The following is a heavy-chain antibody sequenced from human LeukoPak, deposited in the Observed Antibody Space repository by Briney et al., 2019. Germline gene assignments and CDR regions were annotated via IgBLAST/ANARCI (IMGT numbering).Heavy chain of an antibody. V-gene: IGHV4-59*01. CDR1: GLSITRPYY. D-gene: IGHD6-6*01. Sequence: SETLSLTCSVSGLSITRPYYWGWIRQSPGKGLEWIGYIYYSGSTNYNPSLKSRVTISVDTSKNQFSLKPSSVTAADTAVYYCARDLIYSSSAYDAFDIWGQGTMVTVSS. CDR2: IYYSGST. J-gene: IGHJ3*02. CDR3: ARDLIYSSSAYDAFDI.